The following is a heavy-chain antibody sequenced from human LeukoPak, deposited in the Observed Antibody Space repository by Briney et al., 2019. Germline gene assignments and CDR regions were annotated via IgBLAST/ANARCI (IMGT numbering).Heavy chain of an antibody. J-gene: IGHJ6*02. V-gene: IGHV4-61*02. D-gene: IGHD3-10*01. CDR2: IYTSGST. CDR3: ARDLGYYGSGNYYCYYGMDV. CDR1: GGSISSGSYY. Sequence: PSQTLSLTCTVSGGSISSGSYYWSWIRQPAGKGLEWIGRIYTSGSTNYNPSLKSRVTISVDTSKNQFSLKLSSVTAADTAVYYCARDLGYYGSGNYYCYYGMDVWGQGTTVTVSS.